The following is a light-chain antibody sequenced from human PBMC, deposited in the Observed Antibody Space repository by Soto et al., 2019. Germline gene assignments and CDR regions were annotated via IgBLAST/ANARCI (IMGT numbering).Light chain of an antibody. CDR3: QQYSIWRT. J-gene: IGKJ1*01. V-gene: IGKV3-15*01. Sequence: EIVMTQSPATLSVSPGDRATLSCRASESVTSSLAWYQQKPGQPPRLLIYAASTRATGIPARFSGSGSGTEFTLTISSLQSEDFAVYYCQQYSIWRTFGQGTKVDIK. CDR2: AAS. CDR1: ESVTSS.